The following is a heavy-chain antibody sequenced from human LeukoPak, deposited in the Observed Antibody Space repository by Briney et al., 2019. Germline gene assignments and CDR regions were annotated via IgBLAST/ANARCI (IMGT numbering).Heavy chain of an antibody. V-gene: IGHV3-21*01. CDR3: ARDRPYSSSTRFDY. CDR1: GFTFDDYA. D-gene: IGHD6-19*01. Sequence: GGSLRPSCAASGFTFDDYAMNWVRQAPGKGLEWVSSISSSGSYIYYADSVKGRFTISRDNAENSLYLQMNSLRAEDTAVYYCARDRPYSSSTRFDYWGQGTLVTVSS. CDR2: ISSSGSYI. J-gene: IGHJ4*02.